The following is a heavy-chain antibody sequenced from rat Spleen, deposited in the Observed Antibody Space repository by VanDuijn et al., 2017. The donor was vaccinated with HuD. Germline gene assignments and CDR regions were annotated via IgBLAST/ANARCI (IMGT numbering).Heavy chain of an antibody. CDR1: GFTFSNSD. CDR2: IRHDGSST. Sequence: EVQLVESGGGLVQPGRSLKLSCAVSGFTFSNSDMAWVRQAPTKGLEWVATIRHDGSSTNYGDSVKGRFTISRDSAKSTLYLQMDSLRSEDTATYYCARGFTVAVFWGQGVMVTVSA. CDR3: ARGFTVAVF. J-gene: IGHJ2*01. D-gene: IGHD1-2*01. V-gene: IGHV5-29*01.